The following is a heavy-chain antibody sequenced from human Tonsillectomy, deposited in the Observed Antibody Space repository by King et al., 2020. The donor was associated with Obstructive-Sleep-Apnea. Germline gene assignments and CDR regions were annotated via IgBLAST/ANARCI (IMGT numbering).Heavy chain of an antibody. Sequence: VQLVESGGGLVQPGGSLRLSCSASGFTFSNYVMHCVRQAPGRGLEYVSALDNSGGTTYYADSFKGRFTISSDNSQKTLFLQMNNLRREDTAVYYCVKDLGSKYSANDSRFDYWGQGTLVTVSA. CDR3: VKDLGSKYSANDSRFDY. CDR2: LDNSGGTT. CDR1: GFTFSNYV. D-gene: IGHD5-12*01. V-gene: IGHV3-64D*06. J-gene: IGHJ4*02.